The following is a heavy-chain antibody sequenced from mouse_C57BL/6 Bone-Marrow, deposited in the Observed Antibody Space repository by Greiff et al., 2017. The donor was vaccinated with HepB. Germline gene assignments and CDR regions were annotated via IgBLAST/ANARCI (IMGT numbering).Heavy chain of an antibody. D-gene: IGHD2-2*01. Sequence: EVKLVESGEGLVKPGGSLKLSCAASGFTFSSYSMSWVRQTPEKSLEWVAYISSGGDYIYYADNVKSSFAISIDNARNTLYLQLRSLMTEYTAMYHCASYYGYNVGAMDYWGQGTSVTVSS. CDR3: ASYYGYNVGAMDY. CDR2: ISSGGDYI. V-gene: IGHV5S21*01. CDR1: GFTFSSYS. J-gene: IGHJ4*01.